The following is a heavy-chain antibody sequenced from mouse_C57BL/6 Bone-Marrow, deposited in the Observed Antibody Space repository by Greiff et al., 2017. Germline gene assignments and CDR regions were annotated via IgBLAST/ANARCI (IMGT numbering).Heavy chain of an antibody. D-gene: IGHD1-1*01. V-gene: IGHV5-17*01. CDR2: ISSGSSTI. CDR1: GFTFSDYG. CDR3: AITTVVATDAMDD. J-gene: IGHJ4*01. Sequence: EVQLVESGGGLVKPGGSLKLSCAASGFTFSDYGMHWVRQAPEKGLEWVAYISSGSSTIYYADTVKGRFTISRDNAKNTLILQMTSLRSEDTAMYYCAITTVVATDAMDDWGQGTSVTGSS.